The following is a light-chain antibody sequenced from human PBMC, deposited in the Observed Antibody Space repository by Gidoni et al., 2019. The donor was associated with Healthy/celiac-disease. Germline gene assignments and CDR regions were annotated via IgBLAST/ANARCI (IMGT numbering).Light chain of an antibody. CDR2: QDS. CDR1: KLGANY. Sequence: SYELTQPPPVSVSPGQTASITCSGDKLGANYACWYQQKPGQSPVLVIYQDSKRPSGIPERFSGSNSGNTATLTISGTQAMDEADYYCQAWDSSLVVFGGGTKLTVL. CDR3: QAWDSSLVV. J-gene: IGLJ2*01. V-gene: IGLV3-1*01.